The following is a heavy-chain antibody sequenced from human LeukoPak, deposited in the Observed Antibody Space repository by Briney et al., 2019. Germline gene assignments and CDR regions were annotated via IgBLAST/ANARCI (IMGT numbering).Heavy chain of an antibody. Sequence: GASVKVSCKASGYTFTIYGINWVRQAPGQGLEWMGWISGYNGYTHSAQKLQDRVTMTTDTSTSTAYMELRSLRSDGTAVYYCARAWSRRDYYYYMDVWGKGTTVTVSS. J-gene: IGHJ6*03. V-gene: IGHV1-18*01. D-gene: IGHD3-3*01. CDR2: ISGYNGYT. CDR1: GYTFTIYG. CDR3: ARAWSRRDYYYYMDV.